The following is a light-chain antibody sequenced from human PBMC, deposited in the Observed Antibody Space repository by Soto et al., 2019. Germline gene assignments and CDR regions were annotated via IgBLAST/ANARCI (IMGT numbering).Light chain of an antibody. CDR3: SSYTSSRTLV. V-gene: IGLV2-14*01. Sequence: QSALTQPASVSGSPGQSITISCTGTSSDVGGYNYVSWYQQHPGKPPKLMIYEVSNRPSGVSNRFSGSKSGNTASLTISGLQAEDEADYYCSSYTSSRTLVFGTGTKVTVL. CDR2: EVS. J-gene: IGLJ1*01. CDR1: SSDVGGYNY.